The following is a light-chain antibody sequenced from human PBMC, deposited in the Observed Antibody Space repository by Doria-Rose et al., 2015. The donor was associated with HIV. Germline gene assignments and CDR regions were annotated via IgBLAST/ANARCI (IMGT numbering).Light chain of an antibody. CDR2: DNT. V-gene: IGLV1-40*01. Sequence: QSVVTQPPSVSGAPGQRVAISCTGSSSNIGAGFDVNWYQQFPGTATKLLIHDNTNRLAGVTDRFSGSKSGTSASLAISGLRAEDEADYYCQSYDSRLSVYVFGTGTKVTVL. J-gene: IGLJ1*01. CDR1: SSNIGAGFD. CDR3: QSYDSRLSVYV.